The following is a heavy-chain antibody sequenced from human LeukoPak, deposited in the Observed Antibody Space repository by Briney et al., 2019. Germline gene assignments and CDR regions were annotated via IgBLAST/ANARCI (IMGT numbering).Heavy chain of an antibody. D-gene: IGHD6-19*01. V-gene: IGHV4-61*01. J-gene: IGHJ4*02. Sequence: SETLSLTCTVSGGSLSSGSYYWSWIRQPPGTGLEWIGYIYYSGSTNYNPSLKSRVTISVDTSKNQFSLKLSSVTAADTAVYYCARETVALFDFDYWGQGTLVTVSS. CDR1: GGSLSSGSYY. CDR3: ARETVALFDFDY. CDR2: IYYSGST.